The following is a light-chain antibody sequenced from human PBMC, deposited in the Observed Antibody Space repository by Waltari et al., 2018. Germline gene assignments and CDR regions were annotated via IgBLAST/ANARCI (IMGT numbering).Light chain of an antibody. V-gene: IGLV2-8*01. CDR1: SSDVGGYNY. CDR2: EVT. CDR3: SSYAGSNNVL. J-gene: IGLJ2*01. Sequence: QSALTQPPSASGSPGQSVTIPCPGTSSDVGGYNYFSWYLQHPGKAPKLMIYEVTKRPSGVPDRFSGSKSGNTASLTVSGLQAEDEADYYCSSYAGSNNVLFGGGTKLTVV.